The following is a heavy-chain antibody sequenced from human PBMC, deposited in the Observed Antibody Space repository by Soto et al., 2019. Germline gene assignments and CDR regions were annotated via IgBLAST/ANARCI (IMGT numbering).Heavy chain of an antibody. V-gene: IGHV3-30-3*01. CDR2: ISYDGSNK. J-gene: IGHJ5*02. Sequence: PGGSLRLSXAASGFTFSSYAMHWVRQAPGKGLEWVAVISYDGSNKYYADSVKGRFTISRDNSKNTLYLQMNSLRAEDTAVYYCARGGSGKMATIRGWFDPWGQGTLVTVSS. CDR3: ARGGSGKMATIRGWFDP. D-gene: IGHD3-10*01. CDR1: GFTFSSYA.